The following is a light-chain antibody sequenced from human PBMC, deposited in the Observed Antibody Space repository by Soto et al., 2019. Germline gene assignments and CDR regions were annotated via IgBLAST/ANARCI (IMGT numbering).Light chain of an antibody. CDR1: SGHNTYA. J-gene: IGLJ2*01. CDR2: LNGDGSH. CDR3: QTWGSGIVV. V-gene: IGLV4-69*01. Sequence: QPVLTQSPSASASLGASVKLTCTLSSGHNTYAIAWHQQQPEKGPRHLMKLNGDGSHSKGDGIPDRFSGSSSGAERYLTISSLQSEDEADYYCQTWGSGIVVFGGGTKVTVL.